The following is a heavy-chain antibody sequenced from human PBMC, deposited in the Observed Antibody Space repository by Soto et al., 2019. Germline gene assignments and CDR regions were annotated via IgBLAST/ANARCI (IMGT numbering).Heavy chain of an antibody. J-gene: IGHJ3*01. D-gene: IGHD1-20*01. V-gene: IGHV4-39*01. Sequence: QVQLQESGPGLLKPSNTLSLTCTVCGDAITTSGHLWGWIRQPPGKGLECIGTIPYSGTTISNPSLTSRTTIAVASSKMQFRLSLLSVTAADTAMYYCARHDPGAFTITGFHVWGQGTMVTVSS. CDR2: IPYSGTT. CDR1: GDAITTSGHL. CDR3: ARHDPGAFTITGFHV.